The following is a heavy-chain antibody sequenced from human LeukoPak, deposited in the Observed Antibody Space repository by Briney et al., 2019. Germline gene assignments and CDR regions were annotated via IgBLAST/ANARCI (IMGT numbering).Heavy chain of an antibody. D-gene: IGHD3-16*01. Sequence: PGGSLRLSCAGSGFTFSSYLMHWVRQDPGKGLVWVSTINSDGRGTTYGDSVKGRFTVSRDNVKKVLYLQMDNLRAEDTGVYYCARDYGLAYYFMDVWAQGTTVIVSS. CDR3: ARDYGLAYYFMDV. J-gene: IGHJ6*03. CDR1: GFTFSSYL. CDR2: INSDGRGT. V-gene: IGHV3-74*01.